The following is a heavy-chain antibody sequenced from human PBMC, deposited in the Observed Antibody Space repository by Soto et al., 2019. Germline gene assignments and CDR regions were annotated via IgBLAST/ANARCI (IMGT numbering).Heavy chain of an antibody. J-gene: IGHJ4*02. D-gene: IGHD5-18*01. CDR2: IIPIFGTA. CDR1: GGTFSSYA. CDR3: ASVLSTAMVTAPFDY. V-gene: IGHV1-69*13. Sequence: SVKVSCKASGGTFSSYAISWVRQAPGQGLEWMGGIIPIFGTANYAQKFQGRVTITADESTSTAYMELSSLRSEDTAVYYCASVLSTAMVTAPFDYWGQGTPGHRLL.